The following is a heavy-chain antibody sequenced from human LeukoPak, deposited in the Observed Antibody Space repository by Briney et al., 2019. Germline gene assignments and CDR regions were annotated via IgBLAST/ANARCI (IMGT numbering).Heavy chain of an antibody. Sequence: SETLSLTCTVSGGSISSSSYYWGWIRQPPGKGLEWIESIYYSGSTYYNPSLKSQVTISVDTSKNQFSLKLSSVTAADTAVYYCARQPRQQYLAPYYYYYYMDVWGKGTTATVSS. CDR2: IYYSGST. D-gene: IGHD6-13*01. CDR1: GGSISSSSYY. J-gene: IGHJ6*03. CDR3: ARQPRQQYLAPYYYYYYMDV. V-gene: IGHV4-39*01.